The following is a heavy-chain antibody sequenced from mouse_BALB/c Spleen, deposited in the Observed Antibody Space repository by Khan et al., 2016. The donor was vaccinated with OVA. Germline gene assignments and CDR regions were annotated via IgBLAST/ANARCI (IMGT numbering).Heavy chain of an antibody. Sequence: EVQLQESGPGLVKPSQSLSLTCTVTGYSITSDYAWNWIRQFPGNKLEWMGYISSTGSTSYNPSLKSRISITRDTSKNQFFPHLNSVTTEDTATYYCARSLYYSDSYAMDYWGQGTSVTVSS. J-gene: IGHJ4*01. V-gene: IGHV3-2*02. CDR2: ISSTGST. D-gene: IGHD2-13*01. CDR3: ARSLYYSDSYAMDY. CDR1: GYSITSDYA.